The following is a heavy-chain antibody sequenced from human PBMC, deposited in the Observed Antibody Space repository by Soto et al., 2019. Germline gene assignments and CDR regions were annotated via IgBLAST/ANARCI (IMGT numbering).Heavy chain of an antibody. J-gene: IGHJ5*02. CDR1: GFTFSSYG. CDR3: ARDRKQLVHWFDLSTDDP. CDR2: IWYDGSNK. D-gene: IGHD6-13*01. Sequence: GGSLRLSCAASGFTFSSYGMHWVRQAPGKGLEWVAVIWYDGSNKYYADSVKGRFTISRDNSKNTLYLQMNSLRAEDTAVYYCARDRKQLVHWFDLSTDDPWGQGTLVTVSS. V-gene: IGHV3-33*01.